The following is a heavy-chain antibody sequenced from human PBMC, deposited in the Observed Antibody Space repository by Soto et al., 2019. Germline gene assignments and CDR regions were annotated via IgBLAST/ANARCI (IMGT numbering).Heavy chain of an antibody. CDR3: ARVSGSYYDFDY. D-gene: IGHD1-26*01. V-gene: IGHV4-34*01. Sequence: SETLSLTCAVYGGSFSGYYWSGIRQPPGKGLEWIGEINHSGSTNYNPSLKSRVTISVDTSKNQFSLKLSSVTAADTAVYYCARVSGSYYDFDYWGQGTLVTVS. J-gene: IGHJ4*02. CDR2: INHSGST. CDR1: GGSFSGYY.